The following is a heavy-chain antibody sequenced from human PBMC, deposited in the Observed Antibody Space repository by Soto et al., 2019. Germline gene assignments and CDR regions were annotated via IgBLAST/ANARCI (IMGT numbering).Heavy chain of an antibody. Sequence: EVQLLESGGGLVQPGGSLRLSCAASGFNFRFYAMNWVRQAPGTGLEWVSTFSGNSGDTYYADSVKGRFSISRDNSKNTLYLQMNSLRAEDTAVYYCAKLTSAGSSFDHWGQGTLVTVSS. CDR3: AKLTSAGSSFDH. J-gene: IGHJ4*02. CDR1: GFNFRFYA. V-gene: IGHV3-23*01. D-gene: IGHD6-13*01. CDR2: FSGNSGDT.